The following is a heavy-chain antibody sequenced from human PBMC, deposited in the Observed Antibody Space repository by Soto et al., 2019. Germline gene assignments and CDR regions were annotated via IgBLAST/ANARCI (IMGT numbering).Heavy chain of an antibody. CDR3: ARGDSSGEFDY. V-gene: IGHV1-18*01. CDR2: ISAYNGNT. CDR1: GYTFSSYH. D-gene: IGHD3-22*01. J-gene: IGHJ4*02. Sequence: ASVKVSCKASGYTFSSYHISWVRQAPGQGLEWMGWISAYNGNTNYAQKFRGWVTMTRDTSISTAYMDLSRLKSDDTAVYYCARGDSSGEFDYWGQGTLVTVSS.